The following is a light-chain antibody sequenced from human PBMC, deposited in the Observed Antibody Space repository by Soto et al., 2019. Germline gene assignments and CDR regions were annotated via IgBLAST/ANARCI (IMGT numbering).Light chain of an antibody. V-gene: IGKV3-15*01. CDR2: GAS. CDR3: QQYNNWPPVT. Sequence: EIVITQSPATLSVSPGERATLCCRASQSVSSNLAWYQQKPGQAPRLLIYGASTRATGIPARFSGSGSGTEFTLTISSLQSEDFAVYYCQQYNNWPPVTFGQGTKVDIK. CDR1: QSVSSN. J-gene: IGKJ1*01.